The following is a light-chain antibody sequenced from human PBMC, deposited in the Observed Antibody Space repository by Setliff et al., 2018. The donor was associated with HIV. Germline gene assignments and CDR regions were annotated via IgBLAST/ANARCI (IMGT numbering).Light chain of an antibody. J-gene: IGLJ1*01. CDR2: DVS. CDR1: SSDVGGYNF. CDR3: SSYTSSSTGYV. V-gene: IGLV2-14*03. Sequence: QSVLTQPASVSGSPGQSITISCTGTSSDVGGYNFVSWYQHHPGKAPILMVYDVSTRPSGVSNRFSGSKSDNTASLTISGLQAEDEADYYCSSYTSSSTGYVFGTGTKVTVL.